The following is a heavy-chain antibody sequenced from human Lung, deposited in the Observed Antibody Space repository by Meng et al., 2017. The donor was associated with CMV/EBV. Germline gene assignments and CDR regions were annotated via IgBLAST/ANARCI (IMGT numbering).Heavy chain of an antibody. V-gene: IGHV3-43D*03. Sequence: SCAASGFTFDDYAMHWVRQAPGKGLEWVSLISWGGGSTYYADSVKGRFTISRDNSKNSLYLQMNSLRAEDTALYYYAKEYIAAAGTDYYYGMDVWXQGTTVTVSS. J-gene: IGHJ6*02. CDR3: AKEYIAAAGTDYYYGMDV. CDR2: ISWGGGST. D-gene: IGHD6-13*01. CDR1: GFTFDDYA.